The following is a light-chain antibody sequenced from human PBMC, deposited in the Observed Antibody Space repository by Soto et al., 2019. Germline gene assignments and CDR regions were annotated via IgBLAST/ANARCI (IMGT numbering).Light chain of an antibody. CDR1: QGISNY. Sequence: DIQMTQSPSSLSASVGDRVTITCRASQGISNYLAWYQHKPGKVPKLLIYAASTFQSGVPSLFSGSGSGTDFTLTISSLQPEDVATYYCQKYNSASPLTFGGGTKVEIK. V-gene: IGKV1-27*01. CDR3: QKYNSASPLT. J-gene: IGKJ4*01. CDR2: AAS.